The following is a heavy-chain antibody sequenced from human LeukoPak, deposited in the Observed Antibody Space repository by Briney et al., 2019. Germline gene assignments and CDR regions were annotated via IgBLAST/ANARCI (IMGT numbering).Heavy chain of an antibody. CDR2: MNPNSGNT. CDR3: ARGHSVVAATNYGMDV. Sequence: ASVKVSCKASGYTFTSYDINWVRQATGQGLEWMGWMNPNSGNTGYAQKFQGRVTMTRNTSISTAYMELSSLRSEDTAVYYCARGHSVVAATNYGMDVWGQGTRSPSP. D-gene: IGHD2-15*01. CDR1: GYTFTSYD. V-gene: IGHV1-8*01. J-gene: IGHJ6*02.